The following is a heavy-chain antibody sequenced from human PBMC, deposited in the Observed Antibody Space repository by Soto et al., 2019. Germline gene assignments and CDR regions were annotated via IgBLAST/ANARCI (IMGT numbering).Heavy chain of an antibody. Sequence: GEAETLSSTGCGWSVSRSSICWVCQMPGKGLEWMGRIDPSDSYTNYSPSFQGHVTISADKSISTAHLQWSSLKASDTAMYYRASRQRGLDVWGQGITVTGS. CDR3: ASRQRGLDV. J-gene: IGHJ6*01. V-gene: IGHV5-10-1*01. CDR1: GWSVSRSS. CDR2: IDPSDSYT.